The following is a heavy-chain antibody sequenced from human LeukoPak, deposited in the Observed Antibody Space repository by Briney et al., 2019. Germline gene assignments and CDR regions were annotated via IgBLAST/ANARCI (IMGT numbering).Heavy chain of an antibody. CDR2: IIPIFGTA. V-gene: IGHV1-69*13. D-gene: IGHD3-3*01. J-gene: IGHJ4*02. CDR1: GGTFNSYV. CDR3: ARGPLRFLGGIDY. Sequence: SVKVSCKASGGTFNSYVISWVRQAPGQGLEWMGGIIPIFGTANYAQKFQGRVTITADESTSTAYMELSSLRFEDTAVYYCARGPLRFLGGIDYWGQGTLVTVSS.